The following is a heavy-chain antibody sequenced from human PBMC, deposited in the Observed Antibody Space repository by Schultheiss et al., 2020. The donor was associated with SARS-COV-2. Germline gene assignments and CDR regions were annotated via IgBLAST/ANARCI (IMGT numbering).Heavy chain of an antibody. V-gene: IGHV3-23*01. CDR3: ARAGYSSGWDFDY. CDR1: GFTFSSYA. D-gene: IGHD6-19*01. J-gene: IGHJ4*02. Sequence: GGSLRLSCAASGFTFSSYAMSWVRQAPGKGLEWVSAISGSGGSTYYADSVKGRFTISRDNAKNSLYLQMNSLRAEDTAVYYCARAGYSSGWDFDYWGQGTLVTVSS. CDR2: ISGSGGST.